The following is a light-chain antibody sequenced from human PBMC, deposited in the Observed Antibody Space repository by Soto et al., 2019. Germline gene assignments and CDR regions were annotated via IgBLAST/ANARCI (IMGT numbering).Light chain of an antibody. CDR1: HRVSNSY. Sequence: EIVLTQSPGTLSLSPGERATLSCRSSHRVSNSYLAWYQQKPGQAPRLLIYGASSRATGIPDRFSGSGSGTDFTVTISRLEPEDFAVYYCQQYGSSPPYTFGQGTKLEIK. CDR3: QQYGSSPPYT. CDR2: GAS. J-gene: IGKJ2*01. V-gene: IGKV3-20*01.